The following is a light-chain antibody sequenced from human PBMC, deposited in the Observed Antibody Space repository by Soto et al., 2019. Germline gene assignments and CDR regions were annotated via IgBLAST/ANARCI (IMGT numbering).Light chain of an antibody. CDR3: QQYNSYSL. J-gene: IGKJ4*01. Sequence: DIQMTHSPSTLSASVGDRVTITCRASQSISSWLAWYQQKPGTAPKLLIYKASSLESGVPSRFSGSGSGTEFTLTISSLQPDDFATYYCQQYNSYSLFGGGTKVEIK. CDR2: KAS. V-gene: IGKV1-5*03. CDR1: QSISSW.